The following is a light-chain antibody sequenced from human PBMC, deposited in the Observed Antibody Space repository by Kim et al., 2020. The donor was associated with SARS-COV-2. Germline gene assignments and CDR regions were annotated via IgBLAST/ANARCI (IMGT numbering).Light chain of an antibody. CDR3: CSYAGSYGVV. V-gene: IGLV2-11*01. J-gene: IGLJ2*01. CDR2: DVS. Sequence: GQSVNISCTGTSSDVGGYNYVYWYQQHPGKAPKLMIYDVSKRPSGVPDRFSGSKSGNTASLTISGLQAEDEADYYCCSYAGSYGVVFGGGTQLTVL. CDR1: SSDVGGYNY.